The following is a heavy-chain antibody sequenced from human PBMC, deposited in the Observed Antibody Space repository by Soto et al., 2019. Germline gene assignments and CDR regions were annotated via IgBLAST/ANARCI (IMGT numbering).Heavy chain of an antibody. CDR1: GFTFSSYA. D-gene: IGHD5-18*01. V-gene: IGHV3-30-3*01. CDR2: ISYDGSNK. Sequence: GGSLRLSCAASGFTFSSYAMHWVRQAPGKGLEWVAVISYDGSNKYYADSVKGRFTISRDNSKNTLYLQMNSLRAEDTAVYYCARDRGTIQLWPRRYYYGMDVWGQGTTVTVSS. CDR3: ARDRGTIQLWPRRYYYGMDV. J-gene: IGHJ6*02.